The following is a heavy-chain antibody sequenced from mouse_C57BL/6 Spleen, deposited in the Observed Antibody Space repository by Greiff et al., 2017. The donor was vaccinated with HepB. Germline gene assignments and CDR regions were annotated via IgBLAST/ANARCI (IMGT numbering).Heavy chain of an antibody. CDR3: VREGDYGSSPGGFAY. J-gene: IGHJ3*01. Sequence: EVMLVESGGGLVQPKGSLKLSCAASGFTFNTYAMHWVRQAPGKGLEWVARIRSKSSNYATYYADSVKDRFTISRDDSQSMLYLQMNNLKTEDTAMYYCVREGDYGSSPGGFAYWGQGTLVTVSA. CDR1: GFTFNTYA. D-gene: IGHD1-1*01. V-gene: IGHV10-3*01. CDR2: IRSKSSNYAT.